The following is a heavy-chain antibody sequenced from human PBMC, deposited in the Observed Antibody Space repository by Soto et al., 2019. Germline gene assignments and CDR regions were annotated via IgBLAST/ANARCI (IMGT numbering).Heavy chain of an antibody. CDR3: VRVVAIPGYPDN. CDR1: GGTFSSYA. Sequence: QVQLVQSGAEVRQPASSVKVSCKTSGGTFSSYAXXXXXXXXXXXLEWMGGIVPIVDTSTYAQKFQGRVTIXXXXXXXXVXXXXXXXXXXXTXVYYCVRVVAIPGYPDNWGQGTLVTVSS. V-gene: IGHV1-69*05. J-gene: IGHJ4*02. D-gene: IGHD2-21*01. CDR2: IVPIVDTS.